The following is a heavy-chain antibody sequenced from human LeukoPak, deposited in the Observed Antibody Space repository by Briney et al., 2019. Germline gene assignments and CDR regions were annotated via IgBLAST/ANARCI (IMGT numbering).Heavy chain of an antibody. V-gene: IGHV3-30*04. CDR2: ISYDGSNK. D-gene: IGHD5-24*01. Sequence: PGRSLRLSCAASGFTFSSYAMHWVRQAPGKGLEWVVVISYDGSNKYYADSVKGRFTISRDNSKNTLYLQMNSLRAEDTAVYYCARAGDGPRRGAFDIWGQGTMVTVSS. CDR3: ARAGDGPRRGAFDI. J-gene: IGHJ3*02. CDR1: GFTFSSYA.